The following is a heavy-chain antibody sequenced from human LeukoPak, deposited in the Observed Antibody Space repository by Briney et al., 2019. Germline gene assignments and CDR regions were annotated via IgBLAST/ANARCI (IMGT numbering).Heavy chain of an antibody. CDR2: INHSGST. J-gene: IGHJ6*03. Sequence: LRLSCAASGFTFSSYSMNWIRQPPGKGLEWIGEINHSGSTNYNPSLKSRVTISVDTSKNQFSLKLSSVTAADTAVYYCARRTNYYYYYYMDVWGKGTTVTISS. V-gene: IGHV4-34*01. CDR3: ARRTNYYYYYYMDV. CDR1: GFTFSSYS.